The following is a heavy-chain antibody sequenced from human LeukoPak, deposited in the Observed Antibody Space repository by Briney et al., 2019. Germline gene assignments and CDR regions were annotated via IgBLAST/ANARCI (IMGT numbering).Heavy chain of an antibody. Sequence: PGGSLRLSCAASGFTFSSYEMNWVRQAPGKGLEWVSYISSSGSTIYYADSVKGRFTISRDNAKNSLYLQMNSLRAEDTAVYYCARLYYGSGSYYNEPPDYWGQGTLVTVSS. J-gene: IGHJ4*02. V-gene: IGHV3-48*03. D-gene: IGHD3-10*01. CDR3: ARLYYGSGSYYNEPPDY. CDR2: ISSSGSTI. CDR1: GFTFSSYE.